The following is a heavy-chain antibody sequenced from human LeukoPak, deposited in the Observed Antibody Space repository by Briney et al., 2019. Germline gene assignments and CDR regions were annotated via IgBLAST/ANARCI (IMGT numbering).Heavy chain of an antibody. D-gene: IGHD3-10*01. J-gene: IGHJ4*02. CDR2: ISAYNGNT. CDR1: GYTFTSYG. Sequence: ASVKVSCKASGYTFTSYGISWVRQAPGQGLEWMGWISAYNGNTNYAQKLQGRVTMTTETSTSTAYMELRSLRSDDTAVYYCAREPYYYGSGSYLAPDYWGQGTLVTVSS. V-gene: IGHV1-18*01. CDR3: AREPYYYGSGSYLAPDY.